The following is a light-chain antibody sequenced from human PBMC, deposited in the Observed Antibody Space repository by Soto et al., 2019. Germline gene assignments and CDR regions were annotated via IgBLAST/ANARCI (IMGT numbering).Light chain of an antibody. CDR2: EVS. Sequence: QSALTQPACVSGSPGQSITISCTGTSSDVGSYNLVSWYQQHPGKAPKLMIYEVSKRPSGVSNRFSGSKSGNTASLTISGLQAEDEADYYCCSYAGNRTLVFGGGTKLTVL. CDR1: SSDVGSYNL. V-gene: IGLV2-23*02. CDR3: CSYAGNRTLV. J-gene: IGLJ2*01.